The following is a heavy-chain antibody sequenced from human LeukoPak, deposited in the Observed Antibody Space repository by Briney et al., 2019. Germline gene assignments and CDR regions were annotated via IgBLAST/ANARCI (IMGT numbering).Heavy chain of an antibody. J-gene: IGHJ4*02. V-gene: IGHV3-7*01. D-gene: IGHD4-17*01. CDR1: GFTFSNYW. CDR3: ARRDDYGDYKDHYFDY. Sequence: GGSLRLSCAASGFTFSNYWMTWVRQAPGKGLEWVANIKQGGSEKYYVDSVKGRFTISRDNAKNSLYLQMNSLRAEDTAVYYCARRDDYGDYKDHYFDYWGQGTLVTVSS. CDR2: IKQGGSEK.